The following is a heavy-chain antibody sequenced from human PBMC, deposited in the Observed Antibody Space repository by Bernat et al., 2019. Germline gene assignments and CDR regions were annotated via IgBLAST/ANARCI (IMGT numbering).Heavy chain of an antibody. J-gene: IGHJ3*02. D-gene: IGHD3-3*01. CDR1: GGSISSSSYY. CDR2: IYYSGST. CDR3: ATPRYYDFWSGYRKPHDAFDI. V-gene: IGHV4-39*01. Sequence: QLQLQESGPGLVKPSETLSLTCTVSGGSISSSSYYWGWIRQPPGKGLEWIGSIYYSGSTYYNPSLKSRVTISVDTSKNQFSLKLSSVTAADTAVYYCATPRYYDFWSGYRKPHDAFDIWGQGTMVTVSS.